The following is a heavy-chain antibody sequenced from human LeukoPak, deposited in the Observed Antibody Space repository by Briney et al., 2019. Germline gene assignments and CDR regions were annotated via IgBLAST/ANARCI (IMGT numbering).Heavy chain of an antibody. J-gene: IGHJ3*02. CDR1: GGTFSSYA. CDR2: ISAYNGNT. CDR3: AREQWDIVVVPAAHHAFDI. V-gene: IGHV1-18*01. D-gene: IGHD2-2*01. Sequence: ASVKVSCKASGGTFSSYAISWVRQAPGQGLEWMGWISAYNGNTNYAQKLQGRVTMTTDTSTSTAYMELRSLRSDDTAVYYCAREQWDIVVVPAAHHAFDIWGQGTMVTVSS.